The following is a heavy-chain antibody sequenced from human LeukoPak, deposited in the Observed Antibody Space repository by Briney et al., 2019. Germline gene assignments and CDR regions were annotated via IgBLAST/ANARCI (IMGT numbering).Heavy chain of an antibody. V-gene: IGHV3-23*01. J-gene: IGHJ4*02. CDR2: ISGSADST. CDR1: GFTFTNYA. D-gene: IGHD3-3*01. Sequence: GSLRLSCAASGFTFTNYAMSWVRQAPGKGLEWVSAISGSADSTYYADSVKGRFTISRDNSKNTLYLQMNSLRAEDTAVYYCARDGVNYGDYWGQGTLVTVSS. CDR3: ARDGVNYGDY.